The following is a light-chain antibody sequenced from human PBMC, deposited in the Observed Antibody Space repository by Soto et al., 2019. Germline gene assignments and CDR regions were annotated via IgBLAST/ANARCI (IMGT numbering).Light chain of an antibody. CDR2: AAS. V-gene: IGKV3-20*01. CDR1: QSVSSSY. J-gene: IGKJ2*01. Sequence: ELVLTQSPGTLSLSPGERATLSCRASQSVSSSYLAWYQQKPGQAPRLIIYAASSRATGISDRFSCSGSGTDFTLTISRLEPEDFSVYFCQQYGTSLPFTFGQGTKVEIK. CDR3: QQYGTSLPFT.